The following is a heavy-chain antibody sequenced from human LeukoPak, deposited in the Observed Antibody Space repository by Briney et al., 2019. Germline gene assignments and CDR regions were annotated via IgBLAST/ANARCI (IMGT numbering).Heavy chain of an antibody. J-gene: IGHJ4*02. D-gene: IGHD6-13*01. Sequence: SETLSLTCTVAGGSISSSSYYWGWIRQPPGKGLEWIGSIYYSGSTYYNPSLKSRVTISVDTSKNQFSLKLSSVTAADTAVYYCATEKYYSSSWIFDYWGQGTLVTVSS. CDR1: GGSISSSSYY. CDR3: ATEKYYSSSWIFDY. CDR2: IYYSGST. V-gene: IGHV4-39*07.